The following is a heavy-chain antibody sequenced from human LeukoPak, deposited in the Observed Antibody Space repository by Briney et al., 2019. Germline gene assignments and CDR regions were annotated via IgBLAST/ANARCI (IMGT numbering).Heavy chain of an antibody. V-gene: IGHV1-46*01. CDR3: ARAHCSSTSCWNDAFDI. J-gene: IGHJ3*02. Sequence: ASEKVSCKASGYTFTSYYMHWVRQAPGQGLEWMGIINPSGGSTSYAQKFQGRVTMTRDTSTSTVYMELSSLRSEDTAVYYCARAHCSSTSCWNDAFDIWGQGTMVTVSS. D-gene: IGHD2-2*01. CDR2: INPSGGST. CDR1: GYTFTSYY.